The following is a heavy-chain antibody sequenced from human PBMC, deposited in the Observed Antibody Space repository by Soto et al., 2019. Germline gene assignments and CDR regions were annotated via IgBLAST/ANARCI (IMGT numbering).Heavy chain of an antibody. V-gene: IGHV3-30-3*01. Sequence: VQLVESGGGLVKPGGSLRLSCAASGFTFRNYAMHWVRQAPGKGLEWVSVRSFDGSSEYYADSVKGRFTISRDNSENTLYLQMNSLRADDTAVYYCARLPRSGGEHDWGQGTLVTVSS. CDR2: RSFDGSSE. D-gene: IGHD6-25*01. J-gene: IGHJ4*02. CDR1: GFTFRNYA. CDR3: ARLPRSGGEHD.